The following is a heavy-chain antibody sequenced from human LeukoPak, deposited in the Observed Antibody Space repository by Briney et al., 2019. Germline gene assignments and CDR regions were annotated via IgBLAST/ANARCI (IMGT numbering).Heavy chain of an antibody. CDR3: VKALSMGDIAAAHYFDS. J-gene: IGHJ4*02. D-gene: IGHD6-13*01. Sequence: GGSLRLSCAASGFTFSSYWMSWVRQAPGKGLEWVANIKQDGSEKYYVDSVKGRFTISRDNAKNSLYLQMNSLRAEDTAVYYCVKALSMGDIAAAHYFDSWGQGTLVTVSS. CDR1: GFTFSSYW. V-gene: IGHV3-7*01. CDR2: IKQDGSEK.